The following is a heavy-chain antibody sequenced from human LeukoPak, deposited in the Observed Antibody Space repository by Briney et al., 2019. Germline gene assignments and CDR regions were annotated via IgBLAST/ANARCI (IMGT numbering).Heavy chain of an antibody. J-gene: IGHJ4*02. CDR1: GFTFSSYA. Sequence: PGGSLRLSCAASGFTFSSYAMSWVRQAPGKGLEWVSAISGSGGTTYYADSVKGRFTISRDNSKNTLYMQMNTLRVEDAAVYYCAKFGGKVGAHSIWGQGTLVTVSS. V-gene: IGHV3-23*01. CDR3: AKFGGKVGAHSI. D-gene: IGHD1-26*01. CDR2: ISGSGGTT.